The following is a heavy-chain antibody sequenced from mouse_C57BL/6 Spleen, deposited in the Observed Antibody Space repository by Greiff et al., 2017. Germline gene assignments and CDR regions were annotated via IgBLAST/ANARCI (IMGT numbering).Heavy chain of an antibody. Sequence: QVQLQQPGAELVRPGSSVKLSCKASGYTFTSYWMDWVKQRPGQGLEWIGNIYPSDSETHYNQKFKDKATLTVDKSSSTAYMQLSSLTSEDSAVYYCARSAIYYDGYFDCWGQGTTLTVSS. V-gene: IGHV1-61*01. CDR2: IYPSDSET. D-gene: IGHD2-4*01. CDR3: ARSAIYYDGYFDC. CDR1: GYTFTSYW. J-gene: IGHJ2*01.